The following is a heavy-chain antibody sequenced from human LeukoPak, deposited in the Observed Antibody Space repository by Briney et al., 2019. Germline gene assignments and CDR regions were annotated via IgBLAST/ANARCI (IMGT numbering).Heavy chain of an antibody. CDR3: ARALYNRGWYPDYFDP. D-gene: IGHD6-19*01. CDR1: GFTFSNYW. J-gene: IGHJ4*02. V-gene: IGHV3-7*01. CDR2: IKRDGSDN. Sequence: GSLRLSCAASGFTFSNYWMSWVRQAPGKGLEWVANIKRDGSDNYYVGSVEGRFTISRDNAKNSLYLQMSSLRAEDTAIYYCARALYNRGWYPDYFDPWGQGTLVTVSA.